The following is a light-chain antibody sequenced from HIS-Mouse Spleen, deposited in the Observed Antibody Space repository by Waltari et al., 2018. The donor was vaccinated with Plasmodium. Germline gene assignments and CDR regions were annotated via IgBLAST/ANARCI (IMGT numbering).Light chain of an antibody. V-gene: IGKV3-15*01. J-gene: IGKJ3*01. Sequence: IVMTQSPATLSVSPGETTTLSCRASQSVCSNLAWYQQKPGQAPRLLIYGASTRATGIPARFSGSGSGTEFTLTISSLQSEDFAVYYCQQYNNWSFTFGPGTKVDIK. CDR3: QQYNNWSFT. CDR1: QSVCSN. CDR2: GAS.